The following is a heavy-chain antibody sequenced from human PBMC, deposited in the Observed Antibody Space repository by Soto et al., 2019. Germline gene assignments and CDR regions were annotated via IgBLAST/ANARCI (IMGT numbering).Heavy chain of an antibody. D-gene: IGHD6-19*01. Sequence: GGSLRLSCAASGFTFSSYSMNWVRQAPGKGLEWVSSISSSSSYIYYADSVKGRFTISRDNAKNSLYLQMNSLRAEDTAVYYCARDLAVALVNYYYYYGMDVWGQGTTVTVSS. V-gene: IGHV3-21*01. J-gene: IGHJ6*02. CDR2: ISSSSSYI. CDR1: GFTFSSYS. CDR3: ARDLAVALVNYYYYYGMDV.